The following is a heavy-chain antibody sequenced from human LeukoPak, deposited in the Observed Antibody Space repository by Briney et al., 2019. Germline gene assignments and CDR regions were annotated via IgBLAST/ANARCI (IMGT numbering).Heavy chain of an antibody. Sequence: SSETLSLTCTVSSYYITSGHYWGWIRPPPGKGLEWIANIHHGGSTYYNPSLKSRVTISVDTSKNQFSLKLNSVTAADTAVYYCARDSDKTAMVFKSFDYWGQGTLVTVSS. CDR1: SYYITSGHY. J-gene: IGHJ4*02. CDR3: ARDSDKTAMVFKSFDY. D-gene: IGHD5-18*01. V-gene: IGHV4-38-2*02. CDR2: IHHGGST.